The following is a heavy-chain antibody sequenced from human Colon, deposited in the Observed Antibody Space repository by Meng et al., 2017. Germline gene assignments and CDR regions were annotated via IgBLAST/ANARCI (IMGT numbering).Heavy chain of an antibody. CDR3: ARRIEAVGIRCFDL. V-gene: IGHV3-23*01. CDR1: GFTFSRYA. J-gene: IGHJ2*01. Sequence: EVQLLESGGGLVQPGGSLRLSCSASGFTFSRYAMSWARQAPGKGLEWVSAISDGGIDTFYADSVKGRFTISRDNSRNALYLQVDSLRVEDTALYYCARRIEAVGIRCFDLWGRGTLVTVSS. D-gene: IGHD6-13*01. CDR2: ISDGGIDT.